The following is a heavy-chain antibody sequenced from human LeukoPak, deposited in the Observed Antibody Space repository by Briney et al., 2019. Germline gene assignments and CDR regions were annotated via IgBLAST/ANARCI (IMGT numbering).Heavy chain of an antibody. V-gene: IGHV3-23*01. CDR1: GFTFSTYA. D-gene: IGHD2-15*01. CDR2: ISGSGDST. Sequence: GGSLRLSCAASGFTFSTYAMSWVRQPPGKGLEWVSGISGSGDSTYYEDSVKGRFTISRDTSKNTLYLQMNSLRAEDRAVYYCAKDHLGYCSGGSCYDFDYWGQGTLVTVSS. J-gene: IGHJ4*02. CDR3: AKDHLGYCSGGSCYDFDY.